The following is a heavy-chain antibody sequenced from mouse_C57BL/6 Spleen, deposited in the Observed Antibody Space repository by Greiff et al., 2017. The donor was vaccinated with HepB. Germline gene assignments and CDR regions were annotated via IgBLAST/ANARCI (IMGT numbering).Heavy chain of an antibody. CDR1: GYSITSGYY. CDR2: ISYDGSN. CDR3: ARGTVFDY. Sequence: VQLKESGPGLVKPSQSLSLTCSVTGYSITSGYYWNWIRQFPGNKLEWMGYISYDGSNNYNPSFKNRISITRDTSKNQFYLKLNSVTTEDTATYYCARGTVFDYWGQGTTLTVSS. V-gene: IGHV3-6*01. J-gene: IGHJ2*01.